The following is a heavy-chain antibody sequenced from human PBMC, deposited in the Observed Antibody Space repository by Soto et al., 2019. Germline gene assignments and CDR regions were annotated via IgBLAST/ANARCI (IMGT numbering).Heavy chain of an antibody. J-gene: IGHJ4*02. V-gene: IGHV3-30-3*01. CDR3: ARMIRYDSSVTPPHKINSLDY. D-gene: IGHD3-22*01. CDR2: ISYDGSNK. CDR1: GFTFSSYA. Sequence: GGSLRLSCAASGFTFSSYAMHWVRQAPGKGLEWVAVISYDGSNKYYADSVKGRFTISRDNSKNTLYLQMNSLRAEDTAVYYCARMIRYDSSVTPPHKINSLDYWGQGTLVTVSS.